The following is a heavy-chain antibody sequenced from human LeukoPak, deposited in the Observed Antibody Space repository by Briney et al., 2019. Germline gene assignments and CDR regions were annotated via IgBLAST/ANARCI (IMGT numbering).Heavy chain of an antibody. CDR2: VYDTGDT. V-gene: IGHV4-59*12. Sequence: PSETLSLTCTVSGTSITRTYWSWIRQPPGRGLESVGYVYDTGDTNYNPSLKSRVTMSLDTSKNQFSLTLSSVTAADTAVYYCARVRDSSGYYYVPSAFDIWGQGTMVTASS. CDR1: GTSITRTY. J-gene: IGHJ3*02. D-gene: IGHD3-22*01. CDR3: ARVRDSSGYYYVPSAFDI.